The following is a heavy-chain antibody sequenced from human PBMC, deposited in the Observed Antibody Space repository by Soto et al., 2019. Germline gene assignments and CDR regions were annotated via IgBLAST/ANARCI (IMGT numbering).Heavy chain of an antibody. CDR2: IYYSGST. CDR3: AREDYSSSWFNAFDI. J-gene: IGHJ3*02. Sequence: SETLPLTCTVSGGSISSGGYYWSWFRQHPGKGLEWIGYIYYSGSTYYNPSLKSRVTISVDTSKNQFSLKLSSVTAADTAVYYCAREDYSSSWFNAFDIWGQGTRDTVSS. CDR1: GGSISSGGYY. D-gene: IGHD6-13*01. V-gene: IGHV4-31*03.